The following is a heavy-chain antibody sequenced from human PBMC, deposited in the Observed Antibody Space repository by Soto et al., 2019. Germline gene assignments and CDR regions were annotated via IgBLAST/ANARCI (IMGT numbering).Heavy chain of an antibody. CDR2: IYYSGST. CDR3: ATYGSGSYKPTTFDY. D-gene: IGHD3-10*01. V-gene: IGHV4-31*03. J-gene: IGHJ4*02. CDR1: GGSISSGGYY. Sequence: SETLSLTCTVSGGSISSGGYYWSWIRQHPGKGLEWIGYIYYSGSTYYNPSLKSRVTISVDTSKNQFSLKLSSVTAADTAVYYCATYGSGSYKPTTFDYWGQGTRVTVSS.